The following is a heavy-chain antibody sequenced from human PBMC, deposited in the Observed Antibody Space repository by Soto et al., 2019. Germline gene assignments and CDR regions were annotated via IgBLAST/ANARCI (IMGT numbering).Heavy chain of an antibody. D-gene: IGHD3-16*02. Sequence: ASVKVSCKASGYTFTSYGISWVRQAPGQGLEWMGWISAYNGNTNYAQKLQGRVTMTTDTSTSTAYMELRSLRSDDTAVYYCARDPYYDYIWGSYRPRWFDPWGQGTLVTSPQ. V-gene: IGHV1-18*01. J-gene: IGHJ5*02. CDR1: GYTFTSYG. CDR2: ISAYNGNT. CDR3: ARDPYYDYIWGSYRPRWFDP.